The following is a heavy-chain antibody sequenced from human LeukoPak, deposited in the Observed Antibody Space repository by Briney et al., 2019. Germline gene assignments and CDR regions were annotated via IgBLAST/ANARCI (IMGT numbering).Heavy chain of an antibody. CDR2: INHSGST. CDR1: GGSISSSSYY. J-gene: IGHJ3*02. Sequence: SETLSLTCTVSGGSISSSSYYWGWIRQPPGKGLEWIGEINHSGSTNYNPSLKSRATISVDTSKNQFSLKLSSVTAADTAVYYCARGSGGYYYDSSGYETFDIWGQGTMVTVSS. D-gene: IGHD3-22*01. CDR3: ARGSGGYYYDSSGYETFDI. V-gene: IGHV4-39*07.